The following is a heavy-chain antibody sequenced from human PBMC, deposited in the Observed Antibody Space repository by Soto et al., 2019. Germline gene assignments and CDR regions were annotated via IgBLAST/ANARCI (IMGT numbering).Heavy chain of an antibody. CDR1: GGSISSSNW. Sequence: SETLSLTCAVSGGSISSSNWWSWVRQPPGKGLEWIGEIYHSGSTNYNPSLKSRVTISVDKSKNQFSLKLSSVTAADTAVYYCARVPTDGSATKYYYYGMDVWGQGTTVTVSS. D-gene: IGHD3-10*01. CDR3: ARVPTDGSATKYYYYGMDV. J-gene: IGHJ6*02. CDR2: IYHSGST. V-gene: IGHV4-4*02.